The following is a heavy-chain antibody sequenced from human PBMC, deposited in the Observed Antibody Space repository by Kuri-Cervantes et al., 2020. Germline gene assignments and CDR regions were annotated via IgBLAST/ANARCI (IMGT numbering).Heavy chain of an antibody. CDR3: ARREATVVVTFDY. CDR2: INHSGST. J-gene: IGHJ4*02. CDR1: GGSFSGYY. Sequence: GSLRLSCAVYGGSFSGYYWSWSRRPPGKGLEWIGEINHSGSTNYNPSLKSRVTISVDTSKNQFSLKLSTVTAADTAVYYCARREATVVVTFDYWGQGTLVTVSS. V-gene: IGHV4-34*01. D-gene: IGHD4-23*01.